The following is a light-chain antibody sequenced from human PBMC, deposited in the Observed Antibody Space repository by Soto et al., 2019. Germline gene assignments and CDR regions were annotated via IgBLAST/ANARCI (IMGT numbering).Light chain of an antibody. V-gene: IGKV1-9*01. CDR2: AAS. J-gene: IGKJ1*01. CDR3: QQLNSYPQT. Sequence: IQFTHSPSSLSAXVGXIXXXXXXASQGISSYLAWYQQKPGKAPKLLIYAASTLQSGVPSRFSGSGSGTDFTLTISSLQPEDFATYYRQQLNSYPQTFGQRTKVDIK. CDR1: QGISSY.